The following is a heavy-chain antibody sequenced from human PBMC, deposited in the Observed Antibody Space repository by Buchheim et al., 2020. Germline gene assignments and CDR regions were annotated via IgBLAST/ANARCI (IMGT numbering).Heavy chain of an antibody. CDR3: ARETQSPYYYDSSGYYPLASYFDY. D-gene: IGHD3-22*01. Sequence: QVQLQESGPGLVKPSQTLSLTCTVSGGSISSGSYYWSWIRQPAGKGLEWIGRIYTSGSTNYNPSLKSRVTISVDTSKNQFSLKLSSVTAADTAVYYCARETQSPYYYDSSGYYPLASYFDYWGQGTL. J-gene: IGHJ4*02. V-gene: IGHV4-61*02. CDR2: IYTSGST. CDR1: GGSISSGSYY.